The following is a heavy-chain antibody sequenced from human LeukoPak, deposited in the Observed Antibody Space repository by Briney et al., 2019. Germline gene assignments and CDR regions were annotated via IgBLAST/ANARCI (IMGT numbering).Heavy chain of an antibody. V-gene: IGHV1-2*02. D-gene: IGHD2-8*01. CDR2: INPSSGGT. CDR1: GYTFTGYY. J-gene: IGHJ5*02. Sequence: ASVKVSCKASGYTFTGYYMHWVRQAPGQGLEWMGWINPSSGGTNYAQKFQGRVTMTRDTSISTAYMELSRLRSDDTAVYYCARSEWSRILDPWGQGTLVTVSS. CDR3: ARSEWSRILDP.